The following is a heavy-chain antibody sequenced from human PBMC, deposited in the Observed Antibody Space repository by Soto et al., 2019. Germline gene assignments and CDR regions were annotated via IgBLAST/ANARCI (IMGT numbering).Heavy chain of an antibody. D-gene: IGHD6-19*01. CDR2: ISSSSSYI. J-gene: IGHJ4*02. V-gene: IGHV3-21*01. CDR1: GFTFSGIS. Sequence: GGSLKPSCEPSGFTFSGISINWFRRAQGRGLEWVSSISSSSSYIYYADSVKGRFTISRDNAKNSLYLQMNSLRAEDTAVYYCARDVSSVAGTGWYYFDYWGQGTLVTVSS. CDR3: ARDVSSVAGTGWYYFDY.